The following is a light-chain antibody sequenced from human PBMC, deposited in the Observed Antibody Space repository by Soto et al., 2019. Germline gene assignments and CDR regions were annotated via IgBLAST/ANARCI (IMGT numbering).Light chain of an antibody. Sequence: QSVLTQPASLSGSPGQSITISCTGTSSDVGGSGLVSWYQFHPGKAPKLLIFEGFKRPSGISNRFSGSKSGSTASLTISGLQAEDEADYYCSSYTSSSTLVVFGGGTKLTVL. CDR3: SSYTSSSTLVV. J-gene: IGLJ2*01. CDR2: EGF. CDR1: SSDVGGSGL. V-gene: IGLV2-14*02.